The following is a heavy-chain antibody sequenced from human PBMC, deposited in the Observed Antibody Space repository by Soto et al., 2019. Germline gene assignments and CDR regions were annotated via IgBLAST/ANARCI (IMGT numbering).Heavy chain of an antibody. CDR2: IYRTGST. Sequence: PSETLSLTCAVSGGSFTSNNWWTWVRQPPGQGLGWVGEIYRTGSTNYNPSLKSRITISLNKSENQFSLKVTSLTVADTAVYYCASRDPGTSVDYWGQGTLVTVSP. CDR3: ASRDPGTSVDY. V-gene: IGHV4-4*02. D-gene: IGHD1-7*01. J-gene: IGHJ4*02. CDR1: GGSFTSNNW.